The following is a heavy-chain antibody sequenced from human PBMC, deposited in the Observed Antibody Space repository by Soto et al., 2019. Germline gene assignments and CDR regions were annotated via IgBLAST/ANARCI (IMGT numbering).Heavy chain of an antibody. CDR1: GFSLSTSGAG. J-gene: IGHJ4*02. D-gene: IGHD1-26*01. CDR2: ISWKDEK. Sequence: QITLKESGPTLVKPTQTLTVTCTFSGFSLSTSGAGVGWIRQSPGKAPEWLALISWKDEKRYNPGLKSRLTITKDTSKNPVVLTMTNLAPVDTATYFCAHRYGGNYYRWYFDSWGQGTLVTVYS. V-gene: IGHV2-5*01. CDR3: AHRYGGNYYRWYFDS.